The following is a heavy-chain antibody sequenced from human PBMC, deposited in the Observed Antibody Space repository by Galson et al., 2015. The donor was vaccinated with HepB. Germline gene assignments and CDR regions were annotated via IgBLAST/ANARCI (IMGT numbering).Heavy chain of an antibody. J-gene: IGHJ4*02. CDR1: GYTFTSYD. CDR3: ARAGLDGLYYFDY. Sequence: ASGYTFTSYDINWVRQATGQGLEWMGWMNPNSGNTGYAQKFQGRVTMNRNTSISTAYMELSSLRSEDTVVYYCARAGLDGLYYFDYWGQGTLVTVSS. CDR2: MNPNSGNT. D-gene: IGHD3-10*01. V-gene: IGHV1-8*01.